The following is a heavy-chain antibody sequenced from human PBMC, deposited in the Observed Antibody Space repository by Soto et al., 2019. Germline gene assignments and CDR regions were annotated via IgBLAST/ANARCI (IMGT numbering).Heavy chain of an antibody. J-gene: IGHJ4*02. CDR3: AKGSYYDSSGDFDY. Sequence: GGSLRLSCAASGFTFSSYGMHWVRQAPGKGLEWVAVISYDGSNKYYADSVKGRFTISRDNSKNSLYLQMNSLRVEDTSVYYCAKGSYYDSSGDFDYWGQGTLVTVSS. V-gene: IGHV3-30*18. D-gene: IGHD3-22*01. CDR1: GFTFSSYG. CDR2: ISYDGSNK.